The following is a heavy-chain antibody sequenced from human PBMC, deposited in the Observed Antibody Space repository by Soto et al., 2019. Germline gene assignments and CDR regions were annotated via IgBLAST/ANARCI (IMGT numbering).Heavy chain of an antibody. D-gene: IGHD3-22*01. Sequence: GGSLRLSCAASGFTFSSYSMNWVRQAPGKGLEWVSSISSSSYIYYADSVKGRFTISRDNAKNSLYLQMNSPRAEDMAVYYCSRDRAPLVVVIIRGEYYYYGMDVWGQGTTVTVPS. V-gene: IGHV3-21*01. J-gene: IGHJ6*02. CDR3: SRDRAPLVVVIIRGEYYYYGMDV. CDR1: GFTFSSYS. CDR2: ISSSSYI.